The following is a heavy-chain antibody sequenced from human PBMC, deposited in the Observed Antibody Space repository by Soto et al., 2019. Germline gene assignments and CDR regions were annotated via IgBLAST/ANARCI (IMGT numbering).Heavy chain of an antibody. CDR1: GGSFSSSTYY. V-gene: IGHV4-39*01. CDR3: ARQPYDSTGYYYGA. Sequence: SETLSLTCTVSGGSFSSSTYYWGWFRQPPGKGLEWIGSMYSGGNTYYNPSLKSRVTVSVDTSKNHFSLKLTSVTAADTAMYYCARQPYDSTGYYYGAWGQGTLVTVSS. J-gene: IGHJ5*02. CDR2: MYSGGNT. D-gene: IGHD3-22*01.